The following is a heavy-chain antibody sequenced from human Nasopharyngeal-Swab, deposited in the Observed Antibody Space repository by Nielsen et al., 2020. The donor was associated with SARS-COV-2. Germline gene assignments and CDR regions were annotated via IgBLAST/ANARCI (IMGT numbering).Heavy chain of an antibody. V-gene: IGHV4-59*12. CDR1: GGSISSYY. J-gene: IGHJ4*02. CDR3: ARSLGIAAAKDY. D-gene: IGHD6-13*01. CDR2: VDSSGST. Sequence: SETLSLTCTVSGGSISSYYWSWIRQPPGKGLEWIGCVDSSGSTNYKPSLKSRVTISVDTSRNEFSLKLTSVTAADTAVYYCARSLGIAAAKDYWGQGTLVTVSS.